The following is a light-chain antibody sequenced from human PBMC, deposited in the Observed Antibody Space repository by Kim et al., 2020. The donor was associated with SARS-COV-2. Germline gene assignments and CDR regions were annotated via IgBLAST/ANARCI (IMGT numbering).Light chain of an antibody. CDR3: QTWDGITAV. Sequence: SYELTQPPSVSVSPGQTASITCSGDDLGDKYTCWYQQKPGQSPLLVIYQDDRRPSGIPDRFSGPNSGNTATLTISGTQAMDEADYYCQTWDGITAVFGGGTQLTVL. CDR2: QDD. CDR1: DLGDKY. J-gene: IGLJ3*02. V-gene: IGLV3-1*01.